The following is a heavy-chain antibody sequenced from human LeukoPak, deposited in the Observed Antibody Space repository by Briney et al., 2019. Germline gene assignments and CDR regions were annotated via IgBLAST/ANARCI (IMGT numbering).Heavy chain of an antibody. CDR3: ARRSGRRYEY. V-gene: IGHV3-48*03. J-gene: IGHJ4*02. CDR2: ISGGGEST. Sequence: GGSLRLSCAASGFTFRSYKMNWVRHAPGRGLEWVSHISGGGESTVYPDAVKGRFTISRGNAKNSLYLQMNSLRVEDTGVYYCARRSGRRYEYWGQGVLVTVSP. D-gene: IGHD5-24*01. CDR1: GFTFRSYK.